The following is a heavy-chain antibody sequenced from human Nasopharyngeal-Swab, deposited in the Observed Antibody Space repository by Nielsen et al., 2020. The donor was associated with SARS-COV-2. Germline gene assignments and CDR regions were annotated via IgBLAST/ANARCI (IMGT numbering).Heavy chain of an antibody. J-gene: IGHJ6*02. CDR1: GFTFNSYG. Sequence: GGSLRLSCAASGFTFNSYGMHWVRQAPGKGLEWVAVIWYDGSNKYYADSVKGRFTISRDNSKNTLYLQMNSLRAEDTAVYYCARESYGMDVWGQGTTVTVSS. CDR2: IWYDGSNK. CDR3: ARESYGMDV. V-gene: IGHV3-33*01.